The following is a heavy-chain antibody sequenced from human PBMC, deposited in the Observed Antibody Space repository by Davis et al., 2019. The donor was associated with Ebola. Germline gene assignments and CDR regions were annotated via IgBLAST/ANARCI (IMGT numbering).Heavy chain of an antibody. V-gene: IGHV1-18*04. J-gene: IGHJ5*02. CDR1: GYPFTSYA. D-gene: IGHD4-23*01. Sequence: AASVKVSCKASGYPFTSYAITWVRQAPGQGLEWMAWISGFNGNTNSAQKFQGRVTLTTDPSTSTAYMELRNLRSDDTAVYYCARDMKWELGGWFDPWGQGTLVTVSS. CDR3: ARDMKWELGGWFDP. CDR2: ISGFNGNT.